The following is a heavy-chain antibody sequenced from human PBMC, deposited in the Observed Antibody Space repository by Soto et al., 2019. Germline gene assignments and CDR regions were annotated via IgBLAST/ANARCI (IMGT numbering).Heavy chain of an antibody. Sequence: GGSLRLSCAASGFTFSSYAMSWVRQAPGKGLEWVSAISDSGGNTFYADSVKGRFTISRDNSKNTLFLQMNSLRAEDTAVYYCAKDMKKVTYYYDSSGYLGFDPWGQGTLVPVSS. V-gene: IGHV3-23*01. J-gene: IGHJ5*02. D-gene: IGHD3-22*01. CDR1: GFTFSSYA. CDR2: ISDSGGNT. CDR3: AKDMKKVTYYYDSSGYLGFDP.